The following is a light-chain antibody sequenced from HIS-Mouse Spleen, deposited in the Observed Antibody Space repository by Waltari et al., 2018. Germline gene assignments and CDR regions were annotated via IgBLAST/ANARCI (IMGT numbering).Light chain of an antibody. CDR2: EVS. CDR3: SSYAGSNNWV. V-gene: IGLV2-8*01. J-gene: IGLJ3*02. Sequence: QSALTQPPSASGSPGQSVTISCTGTSSDVGGYTYVPWYQQPPGKAPKLMIYEVSKRPSGVPDRFSGSKSGNTASLTVSGLQAEDEADYYCSSYAGSNNWVFGGGTKLTVL. CDR1: SSDVGGYTY.